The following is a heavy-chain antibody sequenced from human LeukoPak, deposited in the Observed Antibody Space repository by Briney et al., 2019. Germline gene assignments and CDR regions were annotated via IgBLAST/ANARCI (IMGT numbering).Heavy chain of an antibody. J-gene: IGHJ3*02. CDR3: ARVSDPLSATDAFDI. D-gene: IGHD2-21*02. CDR1: GYTFTGYY. V-gene: IGHV1-2*06. CDR2: INPNSGGT. Sequence: KPGASVKVSCKASGYTFTGYYMHWVRQAPGQGLEWMGRINPNSGGTNYAQKFQGRVTMTRDTSISTAYMELRSLRSDDTAVYYCARVSDPLSATDAFDIWGQGTMVTVSS.